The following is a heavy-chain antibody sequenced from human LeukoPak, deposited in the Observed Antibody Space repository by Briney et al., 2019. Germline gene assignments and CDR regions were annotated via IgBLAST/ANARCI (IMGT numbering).Heavy chain of an antibody. J-gene: IGHJ5*02. D-gene: IGHD4-17*01. Sequence: SETLSLTCTVSGGSISSGDYYWSWIRQPPGKGLEWIGYIYYSGSTYYNPSPKSRVTISVDTSKNQFSLKLSSVTAADTAVYYCARAEVTTNWFDPWGQGTLVTVSS. V-gene: IGHV4-30-4*08. CDR2: IYYSGST. CDR3: ARAEVTTNWFDP. CDR1: GGSISSGDYY.